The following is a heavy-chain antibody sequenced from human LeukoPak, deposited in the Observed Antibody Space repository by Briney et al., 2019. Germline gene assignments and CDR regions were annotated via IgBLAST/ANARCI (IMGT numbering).Heavy chain of an antibody. CDR3: ARGFEVAVAGSWFDT. CDR1: GGSFSGYQ. CDR2: INPSGRT. Sequence: SETLSLTCAVSGGSFSGYQWTWIRQPPGKGLEWIGDINPSGRTNDNPSLESRLTISVATSRNHFSLTLTSVTAADTAVYYCARGFEVAVAGSWFDTWGQGTLVSVSS. D-gene: IGHD6-19*01. J-gene: IGHJ5*02. V-gene: IGHV4-34*01.